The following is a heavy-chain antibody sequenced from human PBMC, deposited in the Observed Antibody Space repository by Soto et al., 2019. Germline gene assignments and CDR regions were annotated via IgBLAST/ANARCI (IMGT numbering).Heavy chain of an antibody. CDR1: GGSISSSSYY. CDR2: IYYSGST. V-gene: IGHV4-39*01. J-gene: IGHJ4*02. D-gene: IGHD1-26*01. CDR3: ARRRVVGAPKNRYFEY. Sequence: SETLSLTCTVSGGSISSSSYYCGWIRQPPGKGLEWIGSIYYSGSTYYNPSLKSRVTISVDTSKNQFSLKLSSVTAADTAVYYCARRRVVGAPKNRYFEYWGQGTLVTVSS.